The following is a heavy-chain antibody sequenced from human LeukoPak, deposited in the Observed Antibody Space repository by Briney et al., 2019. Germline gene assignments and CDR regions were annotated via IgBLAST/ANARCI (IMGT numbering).Heavy chain of an antibody. Sequence: GGSLRLSCAASGFIFSIYGMSWVRQAPGKGLEWVSTLSGSGGSTYYADSVKGRFTISRDNSKNTLYLQMNSLRADDTAVYFCVKLNYDNSGYYSNYFDYWGQGTLVTVSS. CDR1: GFIFSIYG. CDR2: LSGSGGST. V-gene: IGHV3-23*01. D-gene: IGHD3-22*01. CDR3: VKLNYDNSGYYSNYFDY. J-gene: IGHJ4*02.